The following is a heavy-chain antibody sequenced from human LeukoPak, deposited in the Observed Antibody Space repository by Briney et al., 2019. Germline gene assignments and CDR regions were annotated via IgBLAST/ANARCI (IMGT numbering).Heavy chain of an antibody. J-gene: IGHJ6*03. Sequence: GGSLRLSCAASGFTFSSYAMGWVRQAPGKGLEWVAVISYDGSNKYYADSVKGRFTISRDNSKNTLYLQMNSLRAEDTAVYYCARSTSSSSSWYRHYYYMDVWGKGTTVTVSS. CDR1: GFTFSSYA. CDR2: ISYDGSNK. D-gene: IGHD6-13*01. V-gene: IGHV3-30-3*01. CDR3: ARSTSSSSSWYRHYYYMDV.